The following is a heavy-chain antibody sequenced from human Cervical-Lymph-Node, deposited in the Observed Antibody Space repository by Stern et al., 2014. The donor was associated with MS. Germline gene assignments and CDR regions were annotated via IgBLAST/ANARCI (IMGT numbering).Heavy chain of an antibody. CDR3: AREHHGGNFAS. CDR1: GATFSTNA. Sequence: VQLVQSGAEVRKPGSSVKVSCKASGATFSTNAISWLRQAPGQAPEWMGAIVPIFGRANYVQKLRGRLTITADESASTAYMELRSLRSEDTAVYYCAREHHGGNFASWGQGTLVTVSS. J-gene: IGHJ5*02. V-gene: IGHV1-69*01. CDR2: IVPIFGRA. D-gene: IGHD4-23*01.